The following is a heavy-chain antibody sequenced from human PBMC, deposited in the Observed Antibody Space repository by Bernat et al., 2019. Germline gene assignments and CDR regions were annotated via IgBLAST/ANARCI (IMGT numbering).Heavy chain of an antibody. D-gene: IGHD3-22*01. CDR1: GGTFSSYA. CDR2: IIPILGIA. CDR3: ARELDDSSGYRFDY. V-gene: IGHV1-69*04. J-gene: IGHJ4*02. Sequence: QVQLVQSGAEVKKPGSSVKVSCKASGGTFSSYAISWVRQAPGQGLEWMGRIIPILGIANNAQKFQGRVTITADKSTSTAYMELSSLRSEDTAVYYCARELDDSSGYRFDYWGQGTLVTVSS.